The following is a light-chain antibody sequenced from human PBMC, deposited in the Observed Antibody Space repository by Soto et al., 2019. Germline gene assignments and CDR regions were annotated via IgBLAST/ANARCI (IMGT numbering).Light chain of an antibody. CDR1: QTVSSS. CDR2: EAS. J-gene: IGKJ4*01. V-gene: IGKV3-11*01. CDR3: QQHINWPLT. Sequence: EIVLTQSPATLSLSPGERATLSCRASQTVSSSLAWYQQKPGQAPRLLIYEASNRATGIPARFSGSGSGADFTLTISSLEPEDFALYYGQQHINWPLTFGGGTKVEI.